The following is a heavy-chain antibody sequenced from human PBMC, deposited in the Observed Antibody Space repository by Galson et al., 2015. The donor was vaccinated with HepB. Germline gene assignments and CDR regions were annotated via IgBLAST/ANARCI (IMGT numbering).Heavy chain of an antibody. CDR1: GFTFSSYS. CDR2: ISSSSNYI. V-gene: IGHV3-21*01. J-gene: IGHJ4*02. D-gene: IGHD2-2*01. CDR3: ARVVPYCSSTICYCDY. Sequence: SLRLSCAASGFTFSSYSMKWVRQAPGKGLEWVSSISSSSNYIYYADSVKGRFTISRDNAKNSLYLQMNSLRAEDTAVYYCARVVPYCSSTICYCDYWGQGTLVTASS.